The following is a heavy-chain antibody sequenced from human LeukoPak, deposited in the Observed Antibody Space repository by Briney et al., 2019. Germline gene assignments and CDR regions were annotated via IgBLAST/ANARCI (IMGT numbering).Heavy chain of an antibody. Sequence: GASAKVSCKASGGTFSGYGIGWVRQAPGQGLEWMGGIIPSSGIGDYAQKFQGRVTITADESTTTVYMELSNLRSEDTAVCYCARGSRGGFGESRLYYYYYGLDVWGQGTTVTVSS. CDR2: IIPSSGIG. V-gene: IGHV1-69*13. CDR1: GGTFSGYG. J-gene: IGHJ6*02. D-gene: IGHD3-10*01. CDR3: ARGSRGGFGESRLYYYYYGLDV.